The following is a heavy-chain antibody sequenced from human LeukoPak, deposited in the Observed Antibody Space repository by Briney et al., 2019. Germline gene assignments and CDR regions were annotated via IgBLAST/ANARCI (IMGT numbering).Heavy chain of an antibody. J-gene: IGHJ4*02. Sequence: GASVKVSCKASGYTFTGYYMHWVRQAPGQGLEWKGWINPNSGGTNYAQKFQGRVTMTRDTSISTVYVELSRLRSDDTAVYYCARDYFTTIDYWGQGTLVTVSS. D-gene: IGHD2/OR15-2a*01. CDR3: ARDYFTTIDY. CDR1: GYTFTGYY. CDR2: INPNSGGT. V-gene: IGHV1-2*02.